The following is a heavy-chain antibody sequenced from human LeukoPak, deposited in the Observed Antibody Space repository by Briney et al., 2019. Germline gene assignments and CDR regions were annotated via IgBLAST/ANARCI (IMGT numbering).Heavy chain of an antibody. Sequence: PSETLSLTCAVYGGSFSGYYWTWIRQTPEKGLEWIGEMNPSGSTNYNPSPKSRVTISVDTSKNQFSLELSSVAAADTAVYYCARGRQDVTMIVVVMIAVSYYLDVWGKGTTVTVS. V-gene: IGHV4-34*01. CDR2: MNPSGST. J-gene: IGHJ6*03. D-gene: IGHD3-22*01. CDR3: ARGRQDVTMIVVVMIAVSYYLDV. CDR1: GGSFSGYY.